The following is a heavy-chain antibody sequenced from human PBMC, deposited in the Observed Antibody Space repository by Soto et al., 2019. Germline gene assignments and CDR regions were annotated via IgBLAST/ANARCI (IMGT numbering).Heavy chain of an antibody. V-gene: IGHV3-43D*03. CDR2: ISWDGGST. D-gene: IGHD6-13*01. CDR1: GFTFDDSA. Sequence: GGSLRLSCAASGFTFDDSAMHWVRHAPGKGLEWVSLISWDGGSTYYADSVKGRFTISRDNSKNSLYLQMNSLRAEDPALYYCAKDISWSPTGAAGIYYYYGMDVWGQGTTVTVSS. CDR3: AKDISWSPTGAAGIYYYYGMDV. J-gene: IGHJ6*02.